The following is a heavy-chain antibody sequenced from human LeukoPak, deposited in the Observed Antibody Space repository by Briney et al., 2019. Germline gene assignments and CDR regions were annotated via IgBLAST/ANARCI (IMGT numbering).Heavy chain of an antibody. CDR1: GFTFSSYE. Sequence: GGSLRLSCAASGFTFSSYEMNWVRQAPGRGLEWVSYISGSGVTMYYADSVKGRFTISRHDAKNSLYLQMNSLRAEDTAVYYCAREDIRLDYFDYWGQGTLVTVSS. V-gene: IGHV3-48*03. D-gene: IGHD6-19*01. CDR3: AREDIRLDYFDY. CDR2: ISGSGVTM. J-gene: IGHJ4*02.